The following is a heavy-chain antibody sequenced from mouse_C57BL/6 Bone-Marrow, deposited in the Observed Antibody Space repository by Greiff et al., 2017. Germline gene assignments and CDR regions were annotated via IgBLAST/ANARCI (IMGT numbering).Heavy chain of an antibody. J-gene: IGHJ3*01. V-gene: IGHV5-17*01. CDR3: ARAGPWFAY. CDR1: GFTFSDYG. Sequence: EVKLLESGGGLVKPGGSLKLSCAASGFTFSDYGMHWVRQAPEKGLEWVAYISSGSSTIYYADTVKGRFTISRDNAKNTLFLQMTSLRSEDTAMHYCARAGPWFAYWGQGTLVTVSA. CDR2: ISSGSSTI.